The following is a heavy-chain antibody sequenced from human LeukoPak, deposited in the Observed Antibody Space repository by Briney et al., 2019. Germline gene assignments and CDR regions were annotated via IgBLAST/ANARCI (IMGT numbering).Heavy chain of an antibody. CDR1: GFTVSSNY. V-gene: IGHV3-53*01. CDR3: ARDQRYCSSSSCPWEPFDY. Sequence: QPGGSLRLSCAASGFTVSSNYMSWVRQAPGKGLEWVSVIYSGGSTYYADSVKGRFTISRDNSKNTLYLQMNSLRAEDTAVYYCARDQRYCSSSSCPWEPFDYWGQGTLVTVSS. J-gene: IGHJ4*02. D-gene: IGHD2-2*01. CDR2: IYSGGST.